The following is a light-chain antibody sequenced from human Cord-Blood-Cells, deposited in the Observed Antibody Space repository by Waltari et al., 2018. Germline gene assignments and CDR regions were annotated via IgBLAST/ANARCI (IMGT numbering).Light chain of an antibody. CDR2: YDS. J-gene: IGLJ2*01. V-gene: IGLV3-21*04. CDR3: QVWDSSSDHPV. CDR1: NIGRKS. Sequence: SYVLTQPPSVSVAPGKTARITCGGNNIGRKSCHWYQQKPGQAPVLVIYYDSDRPSGIPERFSGSNSGNTATLTISRVEAGDEADYYCQVWDSSSDHPVFGGGTKLTVL.